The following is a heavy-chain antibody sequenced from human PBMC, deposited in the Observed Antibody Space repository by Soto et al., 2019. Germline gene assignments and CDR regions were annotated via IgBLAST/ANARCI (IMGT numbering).Heavy chain of an antibody. CDR3: TTAGRVPDPRIAARRLISMDV. D-gene: IGHD6-6*01. CDR2: IKSKTDGGTT. CDR1: GFTFSNAW. V-gene: IGHV3-15*07. Sequence: GGSLRLSCAASGFTFSNAWMNWVRQAPGKGLEWVGHIKSKTDGGTTDYAAPVKGRFTISRDDSKNTLYLQMNSLKTEDTAVYYCTTAGRVPDPRIAARRLISMDVWGQGTTVTVSS. J-gene: IGHJ6*02.